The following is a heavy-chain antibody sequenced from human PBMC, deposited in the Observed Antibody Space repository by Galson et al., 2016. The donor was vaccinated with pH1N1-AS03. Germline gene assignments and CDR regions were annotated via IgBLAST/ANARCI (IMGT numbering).Heavy chain of an antibody. CDR3: AGRDYYDYRPIDY. V-gene: IGHV4-39*01. J-gene: IGHJ4*02. CDR1: GASIGSSTYY. D-gene: IGHD3-16*01. CDR2: LYYTGST. Sequence: LSLTCTVSGASIGSSTYYWGWIRQPPGKGLEWIGSLYYTGSTYCNPSLKSRVTISGDTSKNQFSLKLSSVTAADTAVYLCAGRDYYDYRPIDYWGQGTLVTVSS.